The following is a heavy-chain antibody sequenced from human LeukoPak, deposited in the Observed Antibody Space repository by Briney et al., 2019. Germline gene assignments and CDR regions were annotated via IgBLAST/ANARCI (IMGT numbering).Heavy chain of an antibody. Sequence: SETLSLTCTVSGGSISSYYWSWIRQPPGKGLEWIGYIYYSGSTNYNPSLKSRVTISVDTSKNQFSLKLSSVTAADTAVYYCARALVGVGATFDYWGQGTLVTVSS. CDR1: GGSISSYY. J-gene: IGHJ4*02. V-gene: IGHV4-59*01. D-gene: IGHD1-26*01. CDR2: IYYSGST. CDR3: ARALVGVGATFDY.